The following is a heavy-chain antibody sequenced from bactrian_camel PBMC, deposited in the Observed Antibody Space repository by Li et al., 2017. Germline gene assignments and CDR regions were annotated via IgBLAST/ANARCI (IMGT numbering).Heavy chain of an antibody. V-gene: IGHV3S53*01. Sequence: HVQLVESGGGSVQAGGSLRLSCAVSGFIGRPNCMAWFRQTPGKEREGVAAIAEDGSVAYGDSVVGRFTISSDDAQSTLYQQMNSLAPEDTAVYYCATGPWCGSWVTRVGSWGQGTQVTVS. CDR2: IAEDGSV. D-gene: IGHD2*01. J-gene: IGHJ6*01. CDR3: ATGPWCGSWVTRVGS. CDR1: GFIGRPNC.